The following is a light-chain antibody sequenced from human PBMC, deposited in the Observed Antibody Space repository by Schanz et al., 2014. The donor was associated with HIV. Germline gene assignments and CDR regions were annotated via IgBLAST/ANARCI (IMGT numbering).Light chain of an antibody. CDR3: QQYGVSPFT. CDR2: GAS. V-gene: IGKV3D-15*01. Sequence: EIVMTQSPATLSMSPGERATLSCRASQSVSSNLAWYQQKPGQAPRLLIYGASTRATGIPARFSGSGSGTEFTLTISGLEPEDFAVYYCQQYGVSPFTFGPGTTVDIK. J-gene: IGKJ3*01. CDR1: QSVSSN.